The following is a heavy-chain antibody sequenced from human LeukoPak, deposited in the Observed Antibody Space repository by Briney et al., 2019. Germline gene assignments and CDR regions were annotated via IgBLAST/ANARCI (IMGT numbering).Heavy chain of an antibody. Sequence: PSETLSLTCAVSGYSTSSGYYWGWVRPPPGKGPEWIGNVYHSGSTFYNPSLKSRVTMSVDTSKNQFSLKLSSVTAADTAVYYCARRHSSGWLFDYWGQGTLVTVSS. V-gene: IGHV4-38-2*01. CDR2: VYHSGST. CDR1: GYSTSSGYY. D-gene: IGHD6-19*01. J-gene: IGHJ4*02. CDR3: ARRHSSGWLFDY.